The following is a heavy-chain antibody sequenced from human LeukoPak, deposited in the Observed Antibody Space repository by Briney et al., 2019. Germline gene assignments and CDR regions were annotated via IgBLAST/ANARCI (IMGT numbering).Heavy chain of an antibody. CDR3: AKDNDAAGNGY. CDR2: ISSSSSYI. D-gene: IGHD6-13*01. V-gene: IGHV3-21*04. J-gene: IGHJ4*02. Sequence: PXGSLRLSCAASGFTFSSYSMNWVRQAPGKGLEWVSSISSSSSYIYYADSVKGRFTISRDNAKNTLYLQMNSLRAEDTAVYYCAKDNDAAGNGYWGQGTLVTVSS. CDR1: GFTFSSYS.